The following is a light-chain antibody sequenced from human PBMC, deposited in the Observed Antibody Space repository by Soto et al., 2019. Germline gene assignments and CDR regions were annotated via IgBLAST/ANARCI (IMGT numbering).Light chain of an antibody. V-gene: IGKV3-20*01. CDR1: QSVSSSY. Sequence: DIELTQSPATLSLSLGERATLSCRSSQSVSSSYLAWYQQKPGQAHRLIIYGAYSRATGIQDRFSGSGSGTDFTLTIRRLEPEDFAVYYCQQYGSSPSTFGQGTRLEIK. CDR3: QQYGSSPST. J-gene: IGKJ5*01. CDR2: GAY.